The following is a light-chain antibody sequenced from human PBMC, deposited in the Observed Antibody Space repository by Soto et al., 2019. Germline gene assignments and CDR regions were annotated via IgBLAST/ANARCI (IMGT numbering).Light chain of an antibody. CDR2: GAS. V-gene: IGKV3-20*01. J-gene: IGKJ1*01. Sequence: EIVLTQSPGTLSLSPGERATLFCRASQSVSSNSLAWYQQKPGQGPRFLIYGASSRATGIPGRFSGSGSGTDFTLTISRLEPEDFAVYYCQKYGSTPRTFGQGTKVEI. CDR3: QKYGSTPRT. CDR1: QSVSSNS.